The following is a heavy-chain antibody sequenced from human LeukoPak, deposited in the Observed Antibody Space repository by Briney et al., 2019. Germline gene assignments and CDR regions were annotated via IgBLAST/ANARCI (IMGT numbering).Heavy chain of an antibody. V-gene: IGHV3-53*01. Sequence: GGSLRLSCAASGFTVSSNDMSWVRQAPGKGLECVSVIYSGGSTDYADSVKGRLTISRDNSKNTIYLQMTTLRAEDTAVYYCARVVDHDYGDYYLDYWGQGTLVTVSS. CDR3: ARVVDHDYGDYYLDY. J-gene: IGHJ4*02. CDR2: IYSGGST. CDR1: GFTVSSND. D-gene: IGHD4-17*01.